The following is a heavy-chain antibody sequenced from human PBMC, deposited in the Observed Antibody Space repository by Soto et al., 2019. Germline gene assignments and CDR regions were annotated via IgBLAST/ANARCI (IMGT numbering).Heavy chain of an antibody. CDR3: ARGRFDWNHETFDY. CDR1: GGSVSSGSYY. Sequence: QVQLQESGPGLVKPSETLSLTCTVSGGSVSSGSYYWSWIRQPPGKGLEWIGYIYYSGSTNYNPSLKSRVTISVDTSKNQFALKLSSVTAADTAVYYCARGRFDWNHETFDYWGQGTLVTVSS. D-gene: IGHD1-1*01. CDR2: IYYSGST. J-gene: IGHJ4*02. V-gene: IGHV4-61*01.